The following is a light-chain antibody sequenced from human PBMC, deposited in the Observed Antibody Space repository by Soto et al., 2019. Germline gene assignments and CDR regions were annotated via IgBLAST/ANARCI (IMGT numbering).Light chain of an antibody. CDR1: QSISSY. CDR2: AAS. V-gene: IGKV1-39*01. Sequence: DIQMTQSPSSLSASVGDRVTITCRASQSISSYLNWYQQKPGKAPKLLIYAASSLQSGVPSRFSGSGSGTDFTLTISSLQPEDFAIYYCQQRSSWHTFGQGTKVEIK. CDR3: QQRSSWHT. J-gene: IGKJ1*01.